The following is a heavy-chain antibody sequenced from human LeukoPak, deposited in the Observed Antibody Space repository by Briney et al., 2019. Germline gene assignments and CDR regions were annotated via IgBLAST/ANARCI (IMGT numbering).Heavy chain of an antibody. J-gene: IGHJ3*02. V-gene: IGHV3-33*01. CDR1: GFTFSSYG. Sequence: GGSLRLSCAASGFTFSSYGMHWVRQAPGKGLEWVAVIWYDGSNKYYADFVKGRFTISRDNSENTLYLQMNSLRAEDTAVYYCARTYYDFWSGYPHGAFDIWGQGTMVTVSS. CDR2: IWYDGSNK. D-gene: IGHD3-3*01. CDR3: ARTYYDFWSGYPHGAFDI.